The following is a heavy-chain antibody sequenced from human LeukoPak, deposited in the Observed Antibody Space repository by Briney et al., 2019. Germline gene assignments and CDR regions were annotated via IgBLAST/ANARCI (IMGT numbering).Heavy chain of an antibody. V-gene: IGHV4-34*01. J-gene: IGHJ6*03. D-gene: IGHD5-18*01. CDR3: VRVGYSYVINDWSRTGLGAYPTKYYYHMDV. CDR2: INPSGST. Sequence: PSETLSLTCAVYGRSFSDYYWGWIRQPPGKGLEWIGEINPSGSTNYSPSLKSRVTISVDTSKNQFSLKLSSVAAADTAVYFCVRVGYSYVINDWSRTGLGAYPTKYYYHMDVWDKGTTVTVSS. CDR1: GRSFSDYY.